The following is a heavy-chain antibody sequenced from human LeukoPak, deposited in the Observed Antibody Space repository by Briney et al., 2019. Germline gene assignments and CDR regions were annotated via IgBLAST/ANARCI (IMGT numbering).Heavy chain of an antibody. CDR1: GGSISSYY. D-gene: IGHD3-22*01. CDR3: ARLPITMIVAYAFDI. Sequence: SETLSLTCTVSGGSISSYYWSWIRQPPGKGLEWIGYIYYSGSTNYNPSLKSRVTISVDTSKNQFSLKLSTVTAADTAVYYCARLPITMIVAYAFDIWGQGTMVTVSS. CDR2: IYYSGST. V-gene: IGHV4-59*08. J-gene: IGHJ3*02.